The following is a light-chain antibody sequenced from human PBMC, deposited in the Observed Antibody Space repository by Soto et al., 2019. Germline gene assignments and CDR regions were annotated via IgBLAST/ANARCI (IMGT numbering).Light chain of an antibody. V-gene: IGLV2-14*03. Sequence: QSALTQPACVSGSPGQSITISCTGTSSDFGGYNYVSWYQQHPAKAPKVMICDVSNRPSGVSNRFAGSKSGNPASLTISGLQAEDEDDYYCSSYTSSNTYVFGTGTKLTVL. J-gene: IGLJ1*01. CDR3: SSYTSSNTYV. CDR2: DVS. CDR1: SSDFGGYNY.